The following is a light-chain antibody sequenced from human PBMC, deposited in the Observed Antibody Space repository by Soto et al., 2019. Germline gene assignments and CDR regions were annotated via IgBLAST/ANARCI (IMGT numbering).Light chain of an antibody. J-gene: IGKJ1*01. Sequence: ETLMTQSAATLSVSPGERVTLSCRASQSVNSNLAWYQQKPGQAPRLLIYGASTRVTGIPARFSGSGSGTDFTLAFSSLQSEDLAVYYCQQYNNSPRTFGQGTKVEIK. CDR1: QSVNSN. CDR3: QQYNNSPRT. V-gene: IGKV3-15*01. CDR2: GAS.